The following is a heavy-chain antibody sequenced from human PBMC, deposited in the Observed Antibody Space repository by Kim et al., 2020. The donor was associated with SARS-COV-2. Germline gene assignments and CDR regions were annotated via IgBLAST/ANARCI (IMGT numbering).Heavy chain of an antibody. Sequence: GGSLRLSCAASGFTFDDYAMHWVRQAPGKGLEWVSGISWNSGSIGYADSVKGRFTISTDNAKNSLYLQMNSLRAEDTALYYCAKGGTSRLDLTPYYYYVMDVWGQGNTVTLSS. D-gene: IGHD1-1*01. V-gene: IGHV3-9*01. CDR2: ISWNSGSI. CDR1: GFTFDDYA. CDR3: AKGGTSRLDLTPYYYYVMDV. J-gene: IGHJ6*02.